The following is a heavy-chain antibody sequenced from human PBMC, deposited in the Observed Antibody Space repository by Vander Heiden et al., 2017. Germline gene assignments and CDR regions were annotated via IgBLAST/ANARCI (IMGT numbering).Heavy chain of an antibody. V-gene: IGHV3-48*02. CDR1: GFTFSSYS. CDR2: ISSSSSTI. D-gene: IGHD1-26*01. Sequence: EVQLLESGAGLVQPGGSLRLSCAASGFTFSSYSMNWGRQAPGKGLEWVSYISSSSSTIYYADSVKGRFTISRDNAKNSLYLQMSSLRDEDTAVYYCARYIVGATKGFDYWGQGTLVTVSS. J-gene: IGHJ4*02. CDR3: ARYIVGATKGFDY.